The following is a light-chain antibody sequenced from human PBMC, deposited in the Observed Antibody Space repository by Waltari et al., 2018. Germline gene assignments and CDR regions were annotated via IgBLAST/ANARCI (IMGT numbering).Light chain of an antibody. J-gene: IGKJ4*01. V-gene: IGKV3-20*01. Sequence: EIVLTQSPGTLSLSPGERATLSCRASQTVRTTYFAWYQQKPGQAPTLLIDGASSRATGIPDRFSGSGSGTDFSLTISSLEPEDFAVYYCQQYDISPLTFGGGTKVEIK. CDR3: QQYDISPLT. CDR2: GAS. CDR1: QTVRTTY.